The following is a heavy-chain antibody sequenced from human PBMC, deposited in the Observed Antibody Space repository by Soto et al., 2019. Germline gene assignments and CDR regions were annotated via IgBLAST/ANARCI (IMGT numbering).Heavy chain of an antibody. CDR3: ARDYYGSGIGGHWFDP. J-gene: IGHJ5*02. D-gene: IGHD3-10*01. CDR1: GGSISSVGYY. CDR2: IYYSGST. V-gene: IGHV4-31*03. Sequence: QVQLQESGPGLVKPSQTLSLTCTVSGGSISSVGYYWSWIRQHPGKGLEWIGYIYYSGSTYYNPSLKSRVTISVDTSKNQFSLKLSSVTAADTAVYYCARDYYGSGIGGHWFDPWGQGTLVTVSS.